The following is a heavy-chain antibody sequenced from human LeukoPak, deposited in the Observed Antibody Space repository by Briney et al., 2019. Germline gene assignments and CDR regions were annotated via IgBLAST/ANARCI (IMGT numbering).Heavy chain of an antibody. V-gene: IGHV3-7*04. Sequence: GGSLRLSCAASGFTFSSYWMSWVRQAPGKGLEWVANIKQDGSEKYYVDSVKGRFTISRDNAKNSLYLQMNSLRAEDTAVYYCARVMRSNEYYDFWSGYYFYYFDYWGQGTLVTVSS. CDR2: IKQDGSEK. CDR1: GFTFSSYW. J-gene: IGHJ4*02. CDR3: ARVMRSNEYYDFWSGYYFYYFDY. D-gene: IGHD3-3*01.